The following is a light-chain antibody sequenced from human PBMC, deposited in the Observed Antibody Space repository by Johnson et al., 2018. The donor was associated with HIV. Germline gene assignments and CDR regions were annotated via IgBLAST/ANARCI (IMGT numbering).Light chain of an antibody. J-gene: IGLJ1*01. CDR2: ENN. V-gene: IGLV1-51*02. CDR1: SSNIGNNY. Sequence: QSVLTQPPSVSAAPGQKVTISCSGSSSNIGNNYVSWYQQLPGTAPKLLIYENNNRPSGIPARFSGSKSGTSATLGITGLQTGAESDYYCGTWDNSLNGYVFGTGTKVTVL. CDR3: GTWDNSLNGYV.